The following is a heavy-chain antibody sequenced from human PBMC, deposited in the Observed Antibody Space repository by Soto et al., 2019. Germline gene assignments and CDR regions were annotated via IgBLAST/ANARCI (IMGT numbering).Heavy chain of an antibody. V-gene: IGHV1-2*04. Sequence: PSVKVSCKASGYTFTGYYMHWVRQAPGQGLEWMGWINPNSGGTNYAQKFQGWVTMTRDTSISTAYMELSRLRSDDTAVYYCASGGGLYSSGWYWFDPWGQGTLVTVSS. CDR1: GYTFTGYY. D-gene: IGHD6-19*01. J-gene: IGHJ5*02. CDR2: INPNSGGT. CDR3: ASGGGLYSSGWYWFDP.